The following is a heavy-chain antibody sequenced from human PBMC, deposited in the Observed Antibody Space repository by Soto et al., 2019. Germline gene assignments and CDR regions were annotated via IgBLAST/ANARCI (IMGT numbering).Heavy chain of an antibody. CDR2: IYPGDSDT. D-gene: IGHD3-10*01. CDR1: GYSFTTYW. Sequence: EVQLVQSGPEVRKPGESLKISCKASGYSFTTYWIGWVRQMPGKGLEWMGIIYPGDSDTRYSPSFQGQVTISADKSINTAYLQWSSLRASDTAMYYCARHGGVRPMIRGDWGQGTLVTVSS. CDR3: ARHGGVRPMIRGD. V-gene: IGHV5-51*01. J-gene: IGHJ4*02.